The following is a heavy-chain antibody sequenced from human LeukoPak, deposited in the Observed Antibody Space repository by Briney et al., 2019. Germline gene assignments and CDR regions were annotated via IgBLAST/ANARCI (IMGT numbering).Heavy chain of an antibody. Sequence: GASVKVSCKASGYTFTDCYMHWVRQAPGQGLEWMGWINPNSGGTNYAQKFQGRVTMTRDTSISTAYMELSRLKSDDTAVYYCARVGITMIVAPLNTWGQGTLVTVSS. J-gene: IGHJ4*02. CDR1: GYTFTDCY. D-gene: IGHD3-22*01. CDR3: ARVGITMIVAPLNT. CDR2: INPNSGGT. V-gene: IGHV1-2*02.